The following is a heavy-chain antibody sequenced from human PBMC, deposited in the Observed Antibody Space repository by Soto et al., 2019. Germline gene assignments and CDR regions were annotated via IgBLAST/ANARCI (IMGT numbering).Heavy chain of an antibody. CDR1: GFTFSSYG. CDR2: ISYDGSNK. Sequence: GGSLRLSCAASGFTFSSYGMHWVRQAPGKGLEWVAVISYDGSNKYYADSVKGRFTISRDNAKNSVQLQMNSLRDEDTAVYYCVRFSILVSGRGRGAFFDSWGQGTPVTVSS. J-gene: IGHJ4*02. D-gene: IGHD6-19*01. V-gene: IGHV3-30*03. CDR3: VRFSILVSGRGRGAFFDS.